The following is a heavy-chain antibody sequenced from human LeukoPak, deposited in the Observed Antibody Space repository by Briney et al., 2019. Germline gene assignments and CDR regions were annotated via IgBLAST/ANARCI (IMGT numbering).Heavy chain of an antibody. CDR2: VKSDGSDT. J-gene: IGHJ4*02. D-gene: IGHD3-10*01. V-gene: IGHV3-74*01. Sequence: GGSLRLSCAASGSTFSRYWMHWVRQAPGKGLVWVSRVKSDGSDTIYADSVKGRFTISRDNAKNTLYLQMDSLRAEDTAVYYCTTGIGNYYYYWGEGTLVTVAS. CDR3: TTGIGNYYYY. CDR1: GSTFSRYW.